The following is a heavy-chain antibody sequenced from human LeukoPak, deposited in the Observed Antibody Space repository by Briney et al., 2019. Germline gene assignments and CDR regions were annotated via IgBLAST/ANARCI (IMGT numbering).Heavy chain of an antibody. J-gene: IGHJ6*02. V-gene: IGHV4-39*01. CDR3: ARLPTMSGYHYYYGMDV. Sequence: PSETLSLTCTVSGGSISSSSYYWGWIRQPPGKGLEWIGSIYYSGSTYYNPSLKSRVTISVDTSKNQFSLKLGSVTAADTAVYYCARLPTMSGYHYYYGMDVWGQGTTVTVSS. CDR2: IYYSGST. D-gene: IGHD3-3*01. CDR1: GGSISSSSYY.